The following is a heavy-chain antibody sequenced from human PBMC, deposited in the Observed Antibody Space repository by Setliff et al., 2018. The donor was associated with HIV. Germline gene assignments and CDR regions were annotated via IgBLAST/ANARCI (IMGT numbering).Heavy chain of an antibody. J-gene: IGHJ4*02. CDR3: ARQLSNSFDY. V-gene: IGHV1-2*02. Sequence: APVKVSCKASGYTFIDYFMHWVRQAPGQGLEWMGWISPDKAHTRISQRLRGSVTMTRERSINTAYMEFSGLTSDDTAVYYCARQLSNSFDYWGQGTLVTVSS. D-gene: IGHD1-1*01. CDR1: GYTFIDYF. CDR2: ISPDKAHT.